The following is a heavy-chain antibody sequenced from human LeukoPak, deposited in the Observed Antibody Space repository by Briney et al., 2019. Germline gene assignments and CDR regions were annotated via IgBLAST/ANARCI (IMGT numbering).Heavy chain of an antibody. J-gene: IGHJ5*02. CDR2: IYYSGST. CDR3: ARTKGGIDYYGSGPWEFDH. Sequence: SETLSLTCTVSGGSLSSGGYYWRWVRQHPGTGLEWVGYIYYSGSTYYNPSLKSRVTISVDTSKNQFSLKLSSVTAADTAVYYCARTKGGIDYYGSGPWEFDHWGQGTLVTVSS. CDR1: GGSLSSGGYY. V-gene: IGHV4-31*03. D-gene: IGHD3-10*01.